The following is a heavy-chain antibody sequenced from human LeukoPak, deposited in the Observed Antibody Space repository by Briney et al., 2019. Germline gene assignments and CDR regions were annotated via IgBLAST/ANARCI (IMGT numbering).Heavy chain of an antibody. Sequence: GGSLRLSCAASGFTFSSYAMSWVRQAPGKGLEWVSAISGSGGSTYYADSVKGRFTISRDNAKNSLYLQMNSLRAEDTAVYYCARDIADIPFDIWGQGTMVTVSS. CDR3: ARDIADIPFDI. V-gene: IGHV3-23*01. D-gene: IGHD3-9*01. J-gene: IGHJ3*02. CDR1: GFTFSSYA. CDR2: ISGSGGST.